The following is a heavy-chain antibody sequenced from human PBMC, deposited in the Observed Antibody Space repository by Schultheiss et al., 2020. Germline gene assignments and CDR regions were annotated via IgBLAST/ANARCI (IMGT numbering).Heavy chain of an antibody. CDR2: IHTSGNT. D-gene: IGHD1-20*01. CDR3: ARSNWNGDDDLVDY. V-gene: IGHV4-61*02. CDR1: GGSISGGTSY. J-gene: IGHJ4*02. Sequence: SETLSLTCSVSGGSISGGTSYWSWIRQPAGKGLEWIGRIHTSGNTNYNPSLKSRVTITIDMSKNQFSLKLSSVTAADTAVYYCARSNWNGDDDLVDYWGQGTLVTVSS.